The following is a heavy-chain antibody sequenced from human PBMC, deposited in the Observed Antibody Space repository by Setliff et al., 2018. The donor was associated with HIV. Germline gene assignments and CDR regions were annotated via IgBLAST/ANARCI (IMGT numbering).Heavy chain of an antibody. CDR1: GFTFSSYE. Sequence: GGSLRLSCAASGFTFSSYEMNWVRQAPGKGLEWVSYISSSGSTIYYADSVKGRFTISRDNAKNSLYLQMNSLRAEDTAVYYCARVAPGYSYGYFDYWGQGTLVTVSS. J-gene: IGHJ4*02. D-gene: IGHD5-18*01. CDR2: ISSSGSTI. V-gene: IGHV3-48*03. CDR3: ARVAPGYSYGYFDY.